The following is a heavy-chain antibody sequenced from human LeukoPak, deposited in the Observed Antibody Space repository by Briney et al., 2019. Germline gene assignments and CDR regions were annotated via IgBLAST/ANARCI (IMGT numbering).Heavy chain of an antibody. Sequence: GESLKISCKGSGYSFTSYWIGWVRQMPGKGLEWMGSIYPGDSDTRYSPSFQGQITISADKSISTAYLQWSSLKASDTAMYYCARQGYNWNDDHPGYFDYWGQGTLVTVS. D-gene: IGHD1-1*01. J-gene: IGHJ4*02. V-gene: IGHV5-51*01. CDR1: GYSFTSYW. CDR3: ARQGYNWNDDHPGYFDY. CDR2: IYPGDSDT.